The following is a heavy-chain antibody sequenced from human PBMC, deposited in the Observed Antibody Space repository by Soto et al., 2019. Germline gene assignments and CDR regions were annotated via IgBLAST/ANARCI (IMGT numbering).Heavy chain of an antibody. CDR3: ARDLYGDYDAGYYYGMDV. D-gene: IGHD4-17*01. J-gene: IGHJ6*02. CDR2: IIPIFGTA. V-gene: IGHV1-69*06. CDR1: GGTFSSYA. Sequence: GASVKVSCMASGGTFSSYAISWVRQAPGQGLEWMGGIIPIFGTANYAQKFQGRVTITADKSTSTAYMELSSLRSEDTAVYYCARDLYGDYDAGYYYGMDVWGQGTTVTVSS.